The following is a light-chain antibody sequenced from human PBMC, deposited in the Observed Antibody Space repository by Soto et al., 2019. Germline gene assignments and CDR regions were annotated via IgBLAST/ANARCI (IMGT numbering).Light chain of an antibody. CDR1: SSNIGRGY. CDR3: AAWDDSPSGVV. Sequence: QSVLTQPPSVSGAPGQRVTISCTGSSSNIGRGYAVHWYQQVPGTAPKLLIYSNHQRPSGVPDRFSGSKSGTSASLAISGLRSEDEANYYCAAWDDSPSGVVFGGGTKLTVL. J-gene: IGLJ2*01. V-gene: IGLV1-47*02. CDR2: SNH.